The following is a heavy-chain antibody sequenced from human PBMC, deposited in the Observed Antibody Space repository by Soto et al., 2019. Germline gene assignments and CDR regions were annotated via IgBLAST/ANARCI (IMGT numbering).Heavy chain of an antibody. D-gene: IGHD6-13*01. J-gene: IGHJ6*02. CDR1: GYSFTTYW. CDR3: ARRGGGSWYDYYGMDV. CDR2: IYPGDSDT. Sequence: GGSLRLSCKGSGYSFTTYWIAWVRQMPGKGLEWMGIIYPGDSDTRYSPSFQGQVTISADKSISTAYLQWSSLKASDTAMYYCARRGGGSWYDYYGMDVWGQGTTVTVSS. V-gene: IGHV5-51*01.